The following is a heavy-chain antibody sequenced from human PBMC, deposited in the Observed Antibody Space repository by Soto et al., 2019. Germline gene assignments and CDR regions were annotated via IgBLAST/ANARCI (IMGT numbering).Heavy chain of an antibody. V-gene: IGHV4-31*03. J-gene: IGHJ5*02. CDR2: IYYSGST. Sequence: SETLSLTCTVSGGSISSGGYYWSWIRQHPGKGLEWIGYIYYSGSTYYNPSLKSRVTISVDTSKNQFSLKLSSVTAADTAVYYCASVQRGAINYDILTGHDWFDPWGQGTLVTVSS. CDR3: ASVQRGAINYDILTGHDWFDP. D-gene: IGHD3-9*01. CDR1: GGSISSGGYY.